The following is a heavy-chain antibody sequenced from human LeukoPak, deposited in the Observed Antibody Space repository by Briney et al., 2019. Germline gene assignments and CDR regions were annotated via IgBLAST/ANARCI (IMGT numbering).Heavy chain of an antibody. CDR2: INHSGST. CDR1: GGSFSGYY. J-gene: IGHJ5*02. CDR3: ARSQKRSSLLSSIGYCSGGSCPRNWFDP. D-gene: IGHD2-15*01. V-gene: IGHV4-34*01. Sequence: SETLSLTCAVYGGSFSGYYWSWIRQPPGKGLEWIGEINHSGSTNYNPSLKSRVTISVDTSKNQFSLKLSSVTAADTAVYYCARSQKRSSLLSSIGYCSGGSCPRNWFDPWGQGTLVTVSS.